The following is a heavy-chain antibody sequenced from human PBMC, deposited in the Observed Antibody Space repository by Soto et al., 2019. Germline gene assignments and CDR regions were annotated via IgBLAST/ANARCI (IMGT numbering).Heavy chain of an antibody. V-gene: IGHV4-30-2*01. J-gene: IGHJ4*02. CDR3: ARLVVVAATFDY. CDR1: GGSLSSGGYS. D-gene: IGHD2-15*01. CDR2: IYHSGST. Sequence: SETLSLTCAVSGGSLSSGGYSWRWIRQPPGKGLEWIGYIYHSGSTYYNPSLKSRVTISVDRSKNQFSLKLSSVTAADTAVYYCARLVVVAATFDYWGQGTRVNVSA.